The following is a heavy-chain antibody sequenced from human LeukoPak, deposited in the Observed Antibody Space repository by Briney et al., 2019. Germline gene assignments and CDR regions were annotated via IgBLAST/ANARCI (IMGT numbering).Heavy chain of an antibody. CDR3: ARGWDGIAVAGSFDY. CDR1: GGSTSGYY. J-gene: IGHJ4*02. Sequence: PSETLSLTCTVSGGSTSGYYWSWIRHPPGKGLELIGDIYYSGSTNYSPSLTSRLTISVDTSNNQSSLKLNSVTAADTAVYYCARGWDGIAVAGSFDYWGQGTLVTVSS. V-gene: IGHV4-59*01. CDR2: IYYSGST. D-gene: IGHD6-19*01.